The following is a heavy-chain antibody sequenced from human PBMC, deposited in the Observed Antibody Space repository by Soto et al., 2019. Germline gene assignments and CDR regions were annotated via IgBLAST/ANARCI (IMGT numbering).Heavy chain of an antibody. CDR2: IYWDDDK. CDR1: GFSLSTRGEG. CDR3: VNVYYYASSSSRNIDS. V-gene: IGHV2-5*02. D-gene: IGHD3-22*01. J-gene: IGHJ4*02. Sequence: SGPTLVNPTQTLTLTCPFSGFSLSTRGEGVGWIRQPPGKALEWLALIYWDDDKRYSPSLKSRLTITKDTSKNQVVLTMTNMDPVDTATYYCVNVYYYASSSSRNIDSRGQGIPVTVS.